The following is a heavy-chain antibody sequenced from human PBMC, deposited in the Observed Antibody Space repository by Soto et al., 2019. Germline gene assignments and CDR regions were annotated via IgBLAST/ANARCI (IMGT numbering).Heavy chain of an antibody. CDR2: IATYNNNK. CDR3: ARVVRGVVNWFDP. D-gene: IGHD3-10*01. Sequence: HLVQSGPEVKMPGASITVSCKTSGDTFANSGLSWLRQAPGQGLECMGWIATYNNNKNYAQKLQGRLTLPADTSTSTAYMELESLGYDATAVYYCARVVRGVVNWFDPWGQGTLVNVSS. CDR1: GDTFANSG. J-gene: IGHJ5*02. V-gene: IGHV1-18*01.